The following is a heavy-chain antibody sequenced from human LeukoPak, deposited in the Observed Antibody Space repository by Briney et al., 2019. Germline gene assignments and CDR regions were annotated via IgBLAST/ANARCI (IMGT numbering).Heavy chain of an antibody. CDR1: GGSFSGYY. CDR2: INHSGST. D-gene: IGHD6-19*01. V-gene: IGHV4-34*01. J-gene: IGHJ4*02. CDR3: ARFGSGWYYFDY. Sequence: SETLSLTFAVYGGSFSGYYWSWIRQPPGKGLEWIGEINHSGSTNYNPSLKSRVTISVDTSKNQFSLKLSSVTAADTAVYYCARFGSGWYYFDYWGQGTLVTVSS.